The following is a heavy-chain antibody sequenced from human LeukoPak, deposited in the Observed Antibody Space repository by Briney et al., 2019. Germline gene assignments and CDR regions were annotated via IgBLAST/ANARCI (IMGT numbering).Heavy chain of an antibody. J-gene: IGHJ4*02. D-gene: IGHD6-19*01. CDR1: GFTFSSYG. V-gene: IGHV3-33*01. CDR2: IWDGGSNK. CDR3: ASMAVRSRDIAVAGTFDY. Sequence: GGSLRLSCAASGFTFSSYGMSWVRQAPGKGLEWVAVIWDGGSNKSYADSVKGRFTISRDNSKNTLYMQMNSLRAEDTAVYYCASMAVRSRDIAVAGTFDYWGQGTMVTVSS.